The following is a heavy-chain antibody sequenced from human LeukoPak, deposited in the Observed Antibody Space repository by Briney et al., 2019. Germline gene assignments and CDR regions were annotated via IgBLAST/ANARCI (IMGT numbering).Heavy chain of an antibody. J-gene: IGHJ4*02. CDR1: GFTFSSYA. CDR2: ISGSGGST. V-gene: IGHV3-23*01. Sequence: PGGSLRLSCAASGFTFSSYAMSWVRQAPGKGLEWVSAISGSGGSTYYADSVKGRFTISRDNSKNTLYLQTNSLRAEDTAVYYCAKNPMVRGVILPSYFDYWGQGTLVTVSS. D-gene: IGHD3-10*01. CDR3: AKNPMVRGVILPSYFDY.